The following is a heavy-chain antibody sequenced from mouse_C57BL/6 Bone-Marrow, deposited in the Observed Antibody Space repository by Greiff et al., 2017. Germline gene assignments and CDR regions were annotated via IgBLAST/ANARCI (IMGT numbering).Heavy chain of an antibody. CDR2: IHPNSGST. CDR1: GYTFTSYW. CDR3: ARKVYYDYDRDAMDY. Sequence: QVQLQQPGAELVKPGASVKLSCKASGYTFTSYWMHWVKQRPGQGLEWIGMIHPNSGSTNYNEKFKSKATLTVDKSSSTAYMQLSSLTSEDSAVYYCARKVYYDYDRDAMDYWGQGTSVTVSS. V-gene: IGHV1-64*01. J-gene: IGHJ4*01. D-gene: IGHD2-4*01.